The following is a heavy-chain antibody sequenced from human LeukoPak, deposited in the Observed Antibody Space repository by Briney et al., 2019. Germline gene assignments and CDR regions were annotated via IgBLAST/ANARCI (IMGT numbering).Heavy chain of an antibody. J-gene: IGHJ4*02. CDR2: IYPGDSDT. Sequence: GGPLQISWKGSGSLFTSYWIGWVRQMPGKGLEWMGIIYPGDSDTRYSPSFQGQVTISADKSISTAYLQWSSLKASDTAMYYCARSNRWLQYDYWGQGTLVTVSS. CDR3: ARSNRWLQYDY. V-gene: IGHV5-51*01. CDR1: GSLFTSYW. D-gene: IGHD5-24*01.